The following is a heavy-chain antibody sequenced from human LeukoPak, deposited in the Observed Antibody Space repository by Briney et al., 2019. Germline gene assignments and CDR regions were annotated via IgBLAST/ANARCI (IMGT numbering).Heavy chain of an antibody. CDR3: ATVVPIHSRNAFDI. J-gene: IGHJ3*02. D-gene: IGHD3-22*01. V-gene: IGHV4-59*08. CDR1: GGSISSYY. CDR2: IYYSGST. Sequence: SETLSLTCTVSGGSISSYYWSWIRQPPGKGLEWIGYIYYSGSTNYNPSLKSRVTISVDTSKNQFSLKLSSVTAADTAVYYCATVVPIHSRNAFDIWGQGTMVTVSS.